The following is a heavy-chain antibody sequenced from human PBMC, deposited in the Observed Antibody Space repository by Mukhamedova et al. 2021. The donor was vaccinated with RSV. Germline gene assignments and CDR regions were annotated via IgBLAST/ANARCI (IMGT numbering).Heavy chain of an antibody. V-gene: IGHV3-30*18. D-gene: IGHD4-11*01. CDR1: G. CDR3: AKGGATVNKPAFDI. J-gene: IGHJ3*02. Sequence: GMHWVRQAPGKGLEWVAVISYDGSNKYYADSVKGRFTISRDNSKNTLYLQMNSLRAEDTAVYYCAKGGATVNKPAFDIWGQGTM. CDR2: ISYDGSNK.